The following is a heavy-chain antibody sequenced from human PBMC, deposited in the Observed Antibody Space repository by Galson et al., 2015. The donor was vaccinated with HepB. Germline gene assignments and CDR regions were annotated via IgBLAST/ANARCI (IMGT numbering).Heavy chain of an antibody. Sequence: SVKVSCKASGYTFTGYYMHWVRQAPGQGLEWMGWINPNSGGTNYAQKFQGWVTMTRGTSISTAYMELSRLRSDDTAVYYCARATPGGYYYGSGNWFDPWGQGTLVTVSS. V-gene: IGHV1-2*04. D-gene: IGHD3-10*01. J-gene: IGHJ5*02. CDR2: INPNSGGT. CDR1: GYTFTGYY. CDR3: ARATPGGYYYGSGNWFDP.